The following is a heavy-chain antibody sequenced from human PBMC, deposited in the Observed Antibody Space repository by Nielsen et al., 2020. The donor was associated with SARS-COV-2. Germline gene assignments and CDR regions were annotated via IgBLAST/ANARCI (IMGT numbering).Heavy chain of an antibody. CDR1: GFTFDDYA. V-gene: IGHV3-9*01. J-gene: IGHJ4*02. CDR3: AKDNYLGAFDY. Sequence: GGSLRLSCAASGFTFDDYAMHWVRQAPGKGLEWVSGISWNSGSIGYADSAKGRFTISRDNAKNSLYLQMNSLRAEDTALYYCAKDNYLGAFDYWGQGTLVTVSS. D-gene: IGHD1-26*01. CDR2: ISWNSGSI.